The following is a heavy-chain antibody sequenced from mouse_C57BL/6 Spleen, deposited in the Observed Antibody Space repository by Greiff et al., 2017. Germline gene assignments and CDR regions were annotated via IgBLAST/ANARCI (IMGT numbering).Heavy chain of an antibody. J-gene: IGHJ4*01. D-gene: IGHD1-1*01. V-gene: IGHV1-80*01. CDR1: GYAFSSYW. Sequence: QVQLQQSGAELVKPGASVKISCKASGYAFSSYWMNWVKQRPGKGLEWIGQIYPGDGDTNYNGKFKGKATLTADNSSSTAYMQLSSLTSEDSAVYFCGRGPVVDAMDYWGQGTSVTVSS. CDR2: IYPGDGDT. CDR3: GRGPVVDAMDY.